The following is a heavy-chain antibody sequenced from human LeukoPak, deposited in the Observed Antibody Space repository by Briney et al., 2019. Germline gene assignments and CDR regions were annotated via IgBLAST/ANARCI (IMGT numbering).Heavy chain of an antibody. V-gene: IGHV3-23*01. D-gene: IGHD6-19*01. CDR2: ISGIGGST. CDR3: APYRLGSSGWSDPYYYMDV. J-gene: IGHJ6*03. Sequence: GGALRLSCAASGFTFSSYAMSWVRQPPGKGVAGVSAISGIGGSTYYADSVKGRFTISRDNSKNTLYLQMNSLRAEDTAVYYSAPYRLGSSGWSDPYYYMDVWGKGTTVTVSS. CDR1: GFTFSSYA.